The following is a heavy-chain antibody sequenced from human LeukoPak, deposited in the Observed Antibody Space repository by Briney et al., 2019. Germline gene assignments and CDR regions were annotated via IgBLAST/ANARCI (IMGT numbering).Heavy chain of an antibody. CDR3: ARGVLVAGSGGSWFDP. D-gene: IGHD6-19*01. Sequence: ASVKVSCKASGYTFTGYHLHWVRQAPGQGLEWMVWINPNSGRTNYAQMFQGRATMSRDTSINTAYMELTRLTSDDTAVYYCARGVLVAGSGGSWFDPWGQGTLVTVSS. J-gene: IGHJ5*02. V-gene: IGHV1-2*02. CDR2: INPNSGRT. CDR1: GYTFTGYH.